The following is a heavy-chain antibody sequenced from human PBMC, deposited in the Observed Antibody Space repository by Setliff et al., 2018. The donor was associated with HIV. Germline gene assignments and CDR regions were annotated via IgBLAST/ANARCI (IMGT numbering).Heavy chain of an antibody. CDR2: INHSGST. CDR3: AREDYYYYGMDV. Sequence: SETLSLTCAVYGGSFSDNYWSWIRQPPGKGLEWIGEINHSGSTNYNPSLKSRVTISVDTSKNQFSLKLSSVTAADTAVYYCAREDYYYYGMDVWGQGTTVTVSS. J-gene: IGHJ6*02. CDR1: GGSFSDNY. V-gene: IGHV4-34*01.